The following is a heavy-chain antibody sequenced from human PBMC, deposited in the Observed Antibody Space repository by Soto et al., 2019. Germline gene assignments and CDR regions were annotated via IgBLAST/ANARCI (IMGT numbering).Heavy chain of an antibody. CDR3: AREVAVVTPFLGAFDI. J-gene: IGHJ3*02. CDR1: GGSISSYY. Sequence: QVQLQESGPGLVKPSETLSLTCTVSGGSISSYYWSWIRQPPGKGLEWVVYIYCSGRTNNNPYLKSRVTTSVDKSKNQFSLKLSTVTAADTAVYYCAREVAVVTPFLGAFDIWGQGTMVTVSS. V-gene: IGHV4-59*01. CDR2: IYCSGRT. D-gene: IGHD2-21*02.